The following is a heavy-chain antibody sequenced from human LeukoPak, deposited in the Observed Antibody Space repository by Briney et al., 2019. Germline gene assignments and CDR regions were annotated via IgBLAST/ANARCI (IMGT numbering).Heavy chain of an antibody. CDR3: AVGYNSTEDP. CDR2: IGPSDSYT. Sequence: GESLKISCKASGYRFPSFWISWVRQTAGKGREWMGRIGPSDSYTNYGPSFQGHVTISADKSVSTAYLEWRRLKASDTAIYYCAVGYNSTEDPWGRGTLVIVSS. D-gene: IGHD2/OR15-2a*01. CDR1: GYRFPSFW. J-gene: IGHJ5*02. V-gene: IGHV5-10-1*01.